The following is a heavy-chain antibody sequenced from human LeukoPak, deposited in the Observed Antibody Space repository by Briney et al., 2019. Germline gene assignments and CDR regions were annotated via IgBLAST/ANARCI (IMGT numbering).Heavy chain of an antibody. V-gene: IGHV3-7*03. D-gene: IGHD1-14*01. CDR1: GFTFSNYW. Sequence: GGSLRLSCAASGFTFSNYWMSWVRQAPGKGLEWVANIKQDGSDKYYVDSVKGRFTISRDNSKNTLYLQMNSLRAEDTAVYYCARDGTNTGTFDYWGQGALVTVSS. J-gene: IGHJ4*02. CDR3: ARDGTNTGTFDY. CDR2: IKQDGSDK.